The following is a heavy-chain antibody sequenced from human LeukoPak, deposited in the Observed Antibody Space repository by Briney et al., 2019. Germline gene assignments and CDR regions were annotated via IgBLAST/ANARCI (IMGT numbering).Heavy chain of an antibody. CDR1: GFTFSSYW. J-gene: IGHJ5*02. CDR2: IKQDGSEK. V-gene: IGHV3-7*03. Sequence: GGSLRLSCAASGFTFSSYWMSWVRQAPGKGLEWVANIKQDGSEKYYVDSVKGRFTISRDNAKNSLYLQMNSLRAEDTAVYYCAREGGEAAAGDNNWFDPWGQGTLVTVSS. D-gene: IGHD6-13*01. CDR3: AREGGEAAAGDNNWFDP.